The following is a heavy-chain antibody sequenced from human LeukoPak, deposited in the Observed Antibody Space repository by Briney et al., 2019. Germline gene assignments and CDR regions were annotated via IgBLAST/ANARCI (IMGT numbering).Heavy chain of an antibody. CDR2: INHSGST. V-gene: IGHV4-34*01. Sequence: PSETLSLTCAVYGGSFSGYYWSWIRQPPGKGLEWIGEINHSGSTSYNPSLKSRVTISIDTSKNQFSLKLTSVIAADTAVYYCARGGWELPEGYFDYWGQGTLVTVSS. J-gene: IGHJ4*02. D-gene: IGHD1-26*01. CDR1: GGSFSGYY. CDR3: ARGGWELPEGYFDY.